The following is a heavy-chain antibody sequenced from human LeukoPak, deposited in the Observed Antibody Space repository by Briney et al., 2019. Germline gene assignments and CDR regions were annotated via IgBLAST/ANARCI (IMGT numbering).Heavy chain of an antibody. V-gene: IGHV3-66*04. J-gene: IGHJ4*02. CDR2: IYSGGST. CDR3: ARRGVGATTNY. CDR1: GFTVISNY. Sequence: PGGSLRLSCAASGFTVISNYMSWVRQAPGKGLEWVSVIYSGGSTYYADSVKGRFTSSRDNSKNTLYLQMNSLRAEDTAVYYCARRGVGATTNYWGQGTLVTVSS. D-gene: IGHD1-26*01.